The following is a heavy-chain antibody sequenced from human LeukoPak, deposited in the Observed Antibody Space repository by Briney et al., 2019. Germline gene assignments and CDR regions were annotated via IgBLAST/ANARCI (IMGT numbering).Heavy chain of an antibody. CDR1: GFTFSSYA. J-gene: IGHJ4*02. CDR3: AKDGTPYGSGSYYGLDY. D-gene: IGHD3-10*01. CDR2: ISYDGSNT. Sequence: GGSLRLSCAASGFTFSSYAMHWVRQAPGKGLEWVAVISYDGSNTYYADSVKGRFTISRDNSKNTLYLQMNSLRAEDTAVYYCAKDGTPYGSGSYYGLDYWGQGTLVTVSS. V-gene: IGHV3-30-3*01.